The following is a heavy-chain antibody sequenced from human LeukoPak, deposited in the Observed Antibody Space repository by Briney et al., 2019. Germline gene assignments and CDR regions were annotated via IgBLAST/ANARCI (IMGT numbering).Heavy chain of an antibody. CDR2: SNSDGSNT. V-gene: IGHV3-74*01. D-gene: IGHD3-10*01. CDR3: ASLAYGPDY. Sequence: PGGSLRLSCAASGFTFSNYWMHWVRQAPGRGLVWVSTSNSDGSNTFYADSVKGRFTISRDNAKNTLYLQMNSLRAEDTAVYYCASLAYGPDYWGQGTLVTVSS. J-gene: IGHJ4*02. CDR1: GFTFSNYW.